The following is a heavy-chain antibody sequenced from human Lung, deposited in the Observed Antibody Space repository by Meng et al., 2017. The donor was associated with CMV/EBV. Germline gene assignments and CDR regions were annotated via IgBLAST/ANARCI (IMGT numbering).Heavy chain of an antibody. J-gene: IGHJ4*02. Sequence: SXKISCAASGFTFDDYAMHWVGQAPGKGLEWSSGISWNSGSIGYADSVKGRFTISRDNAKNSLYLQMNSLRAEDTALYYCAKGSSNYDSLTDWGQGTLVTVSS. CDR2: ISWNSGSI. V-gene: IGHV3-9*01. D-gene: IGHD3-9*01. CDR1: GFTFDDYA. CDR3: AKGSSNYDSLTD.